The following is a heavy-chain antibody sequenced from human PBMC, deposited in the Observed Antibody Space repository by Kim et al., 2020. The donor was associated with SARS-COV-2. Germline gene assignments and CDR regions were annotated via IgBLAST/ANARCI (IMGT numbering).Heavy chain of an antibody. CDR1: GGSISSGGYY. Sequence: SETLSLTCTVSGGSISSGGYYWSWIRQHPGKGLEWIGYIYYSGSTYYNPSLKSRVTISVDTSKNQFSLKLSSVTAADTAVYYCARRGRVKGTITPGIYYYGMDVWGQGTTVTVSS. D-gene: IGHD1-20*01. V-gene: IGHV4-31*03. CDR2: IYYSGST. CDR3: ARRGRVKGTITPGIYYYGMDV. J-gene: IGHJ6*02.